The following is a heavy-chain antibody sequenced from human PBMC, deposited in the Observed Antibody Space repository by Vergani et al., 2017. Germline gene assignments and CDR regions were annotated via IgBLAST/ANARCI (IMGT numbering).Heavy chain of an antibody. V-gene: IGHV1-24*01. D-gene: IGHD3-10*01. J-gene: IGHJ6*02. Sequence: QVQLVQSGAEVKKPGASVKVSCKVSGYTLTELSMHWVRQAPGKGLEWMGGFDPEDGETIYAQKFQGRVTMTEDTSTDTAYMELSSLRSEDTAVYYCATVSRMVRGVVITYCYYGMDVWGQGTTVTVSS. CDR3: ATVSRMVRGVVITYCYYGMDV. CDR2: FDPEDGET. CDR1: GYTLTELS.